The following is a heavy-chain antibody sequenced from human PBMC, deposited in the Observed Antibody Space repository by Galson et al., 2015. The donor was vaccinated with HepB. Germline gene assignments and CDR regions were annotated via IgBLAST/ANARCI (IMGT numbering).Heavy chain of an antibody. Sequence: SVKVSCKASGFTFTDYGFAWVRQAPGQGLEWLGWVSAYHGNTKYSEKFQGRLFLTTDTSMGTADMDLMRLTSDDTAVYYCARDVNADRYYDGTGHSYFDHWGQGTPVTVSS. D-gene: IGHD3-16*01. CDR1: GFTFTDYG. CDR2: VSAYHGNT. J-gene: IGHJ4*02. CDR3: ARDVNADRYYDGTGHSYFDH. V-gene: IGHV1-18*01.